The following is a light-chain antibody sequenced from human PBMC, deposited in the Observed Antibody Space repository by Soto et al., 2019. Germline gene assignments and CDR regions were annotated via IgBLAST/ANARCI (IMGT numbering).Light chain of an antibody. Sequence: QSALTQPASVSGSPGQSITISCTGTSSDVGGYNYVSWYQQHPGKAPKLMIYDVSNRPSGVSNRFSGSKSGNTASLTISGLQAEDEADYYCSSYTISITEVSGTGTKLTVL. V-gene: IGLV2-14*01. J-gene: IGLJ1*01. CDR1: SSDVGGYNY. CDR2: DVS. CDR3: SSYTISITEV.